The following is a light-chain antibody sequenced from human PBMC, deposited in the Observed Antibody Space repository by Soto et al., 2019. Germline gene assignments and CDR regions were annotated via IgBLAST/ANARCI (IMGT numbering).Light chain of an antibody. V-gene: IGKV1-33*01. Sequence: DVLMTQSPFMSASVGDTVTISCQASQDIGNYLNWYQKRPEKAPKLLIFDASKLEAGVSSKFSGSGSGTEFTLTISSLQPEDIATYYCQQYDTLPPTFGPGTKVDIK. CDR1: QDIGNY. CDR2: DAS. J-gene: IGKJ3*01. CDR3: QQYDTLPPT.